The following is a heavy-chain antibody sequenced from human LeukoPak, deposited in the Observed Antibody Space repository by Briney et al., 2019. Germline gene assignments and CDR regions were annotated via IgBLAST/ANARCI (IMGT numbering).Heavy chain of an antibody. CDR2: INSDGSST. J-gene: IGHJ4*02. CDR3: ARDSPNEGILWWSIDY. D-gene: IGHD2-21*01. V-gene: IGHV3-74*01. Sequence: GGSLRLSCAASGFTFSNYWMHWVRQAPGKGLVWVSRINSDGSSTNYADSMKGRFTIFRDNAKNTLYLQMNSLRAEDTAVYYCARDSPNEGILWWSIDYWGQGTLVTVSS. CDR1: GFTFSNYW.